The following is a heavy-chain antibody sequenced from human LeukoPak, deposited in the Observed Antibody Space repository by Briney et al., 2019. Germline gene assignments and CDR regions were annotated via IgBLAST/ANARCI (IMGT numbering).Heavy chain of an antibody. CDR3: ARADDEGSGYYLTLLFDY. CDR1: GFTVSSNY. J-gene: IGHJ4*02. V-gene: IGHV3-66*01. CDR2: IYSGGNT. D-gene: IGHD3-22*01. Sequence: GGSLRLSCAASGFTVSSNYMSWVRQAPGKGLEWVSVIYSGGNTYYADSVKGRFTISRDNSKNTLYLQMNSLRAEDTAVYYCARADDEGSGYYLTLLFDYWGQGTLVTVSS.